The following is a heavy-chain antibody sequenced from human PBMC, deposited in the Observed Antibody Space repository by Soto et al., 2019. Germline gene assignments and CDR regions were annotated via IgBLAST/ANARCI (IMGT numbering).Heavy chain of an antibody. V-gene: IGHV1-46*01. D-gene: IGHD2-21*02. Sequence: ASVKVSCKASGYTFTSYYMHWVRQAPGQGLEWMGIINPSGGSTSYAQKFQGRVTMTRDTSTSTVYMELSSLRSEDTAVYYCARDEAYCGGDCYLRSYYGMDVWGQGTTVTVSS. J-gene: IGHJ6*02. CDR2: INPSGGST. CDR3: ARDEAYCGGDCYLRSYYGMDV. CDR1: GYTFTSYY.